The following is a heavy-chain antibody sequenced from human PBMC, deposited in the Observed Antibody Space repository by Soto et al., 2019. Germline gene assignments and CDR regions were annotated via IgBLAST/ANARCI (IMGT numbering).Heavy chain of an antibody. J-gene: IGHJ6*02. CDR1: GGSISSGGYS. CDR3: ASAHLGGYGYGMDV. V-gene: IGHV4-30-2*01. D-gene: IGHD5-12*01. Sequence: QLQLQESGSGLVKPSQTLSLTCAVSGGSISSGGYSWSWIRQPPGKGLEWIGYIYHSGYTYYNPSLESRATLSAARSRNQLSLKLSSVTAADTAVYYWASAHLGGYGYGMDVWGQGTTVNVSS. CDR2: IYHSGYT.